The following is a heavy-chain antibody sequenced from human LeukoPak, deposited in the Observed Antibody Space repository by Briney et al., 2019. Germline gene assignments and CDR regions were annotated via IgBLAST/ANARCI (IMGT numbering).Heavy chain of an antibody. CDR2: ISSSSSYI. CDR1: GFTFSSYS. D-gene: IGHD1-26*01. J-gene: IGHJ5*02. V-gene: IGHV3-21*04. CDR3: AKKYSTGLDP. Sequence: GGSLRLSCAASGFTFSSYSMNWVRQAPGKGLEWVSFISSSSSYIYYADSVKGRFTISRDNSKNTLYLQMNSLRAEDTAVYYCAKKYSTGLDPWGQGTLVTVSS.